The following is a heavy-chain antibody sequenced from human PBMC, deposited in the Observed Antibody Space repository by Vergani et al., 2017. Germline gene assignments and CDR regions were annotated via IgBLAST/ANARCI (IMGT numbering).Heavy chain of an antibody. CDR2: IYYSGST. D-gene: IGHD6-13*01. CDR3: ARGPIAAAGNKFFDY. Sequence: QVQLQESGPGLVKPSQTLSLTCTVSGGSISSGDYYWSWIRQPPGKGLEWIGYIYYSGSTYYNPSLKSRVTISVDTSKNQFSLKLSSVTAADTGVYYCARGPIAAAGNKFFDYWGQGTLVTVSS. CDR1: GGSISSGDYY. J-gene: IGHJ4*02. V-gene: IGHV4-30-4*01.